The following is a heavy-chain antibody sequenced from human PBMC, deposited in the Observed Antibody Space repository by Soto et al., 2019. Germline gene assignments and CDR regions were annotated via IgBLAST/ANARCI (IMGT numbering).Heavy chain of an antibody. J-gene: IGHJ4*02. CDR2: ISPRSDDI. Sequence: EVQLVESGGDLVRPGGSQRLSCAASGFDLNYYSMNWVRQAPAKGLEWVSSISPRSDDIYYADSVKGRFTISRDNAKNSVYLQMNSLRDEDTAVYYCARPRGPRGYDLIDYWGQGTLVIVSS. CDR3: ARPRGPRGYDLIDY. CDR1: GFDLNYYS. V-gene: IGHV3-21*01. D-gene: IGHD5-12*01.